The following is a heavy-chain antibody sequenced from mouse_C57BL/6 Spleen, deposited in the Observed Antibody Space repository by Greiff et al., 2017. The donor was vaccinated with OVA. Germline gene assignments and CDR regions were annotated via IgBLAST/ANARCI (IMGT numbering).Heavy chain of an antibody. J-gene: IGHJ4*01. CDR1: GYSITSGYY. V-gene: IGHV3-6*01. CDR3: ARGIYYDYDEGGYYAMDY. CDR2: ISYDGSN. Sequence: EVKLQESGPGLVKPSQSLSLTCSVTGYSITSGYYWNWIRQFPGNKLEWMGYISYDGSNNYNPSLTNRISITRDTAKNQCFLKLNSVTTEDTATYYCARGIYYDYDEGGYYAMDYWGQGTSVTVSS. D-gene: IGHD2-4*01.